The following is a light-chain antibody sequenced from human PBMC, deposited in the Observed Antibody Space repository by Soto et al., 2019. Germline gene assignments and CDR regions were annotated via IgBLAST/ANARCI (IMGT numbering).Light chain of an antibody. CDR3: MQATQYRPYT. J-gene: IGKJ2*01. CDR1: ESLQHRDGNTC. V-gene: IGKV2-24*01. CDR2: KVS. Sequence: DVVMTQNPLSSPVTLGQPASISCRSSESLQHRDGNTCLNWLQQRPGQPPRLLIYKVSNRFSGVPDRFSGSGAGTDFTLKISRVEAEDVGVYYCMQATQYRPYTFGQGTKLEIK.